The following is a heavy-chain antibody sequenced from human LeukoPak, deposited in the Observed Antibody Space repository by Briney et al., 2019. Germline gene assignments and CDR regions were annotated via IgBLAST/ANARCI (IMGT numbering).Heavy chain of an antibody. CDR1: GFTFSSYA. CDR3: AKVSTVTPYFDY. D-gene: IGHD4-17*01. V-gene: IGHV3-23*01. Sequence: RPGGSLRLSCAASGFTFSSYAMSWVRQAPGKGLEWVSAISGSGGSTYYADSVKGRFTISRDNSKNTLYLQMNSLRAEDTAVYYCAKVSTVTPYFDYWGQGTLVTVSS. CDR2: ISGSGGST. J-gene: IGHJ4*02.